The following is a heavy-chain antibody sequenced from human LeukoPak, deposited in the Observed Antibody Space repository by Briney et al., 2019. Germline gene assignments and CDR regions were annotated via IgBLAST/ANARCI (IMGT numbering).Heavy chain of an antibody. CDR3: ARDSYDSSGNYLDY. J-gene: IGHJ4*02. CDR1: GYTFTSYA. Sequence: GASVKVSCKASGYTFTSYAISWVRQAPGQGLEWMGWISGYNDNTNYAQKVQGRVTMTTDTSTSTAYMELRSLRSDDTAVYYCARDSYDSSGNYLDYWGQGTLVTVSS. CDR2: ISGYNDNT. D-gene: IGHD3-22*01. V-gene: IGHV1-18*01.